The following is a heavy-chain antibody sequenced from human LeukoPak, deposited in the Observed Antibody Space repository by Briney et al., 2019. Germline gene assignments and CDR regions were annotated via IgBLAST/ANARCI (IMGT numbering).Heavy chain of an antibody. V-gene: IGHV3-21*01. J-gene: IGHJ4*02. CDR1: GFTFSSYS. CDR3: ARDPSLYGSVIIDFDY. CDR2: ISSSSRYI. D-gene: IGHD3-10*01. Sequence: GGSLRLSCAVSGFTFSSYSMNWVRQAPGKGLEWVSSISSSSRYIYYADSLKGRFTISRDNAKNSLYLQMNSLRAEDTAVYYCARDPSLYGSVIIDFDYWGQGILVTVSS.